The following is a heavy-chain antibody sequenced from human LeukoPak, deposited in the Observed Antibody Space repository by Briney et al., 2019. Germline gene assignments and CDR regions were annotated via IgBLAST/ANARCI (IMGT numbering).Heavy chain of an antibody. CDR2: INHSGST. D-gene: IGHD2-21*02. J-gene: IGHJ4*02. V-gene: IGHV4-34*01. CDR3: ARDASYCGGDCYPFDY. CDR1: GGSFSGYY. Sequence: PSETLSLTCAVYGGSFSGYYWSWIRQPPGKGLEWIGEINHSGSTNYNPSLKSRVTISVDTSKNQFSLKLSSVTAADTAVYYCARDASYCGGDCYPFDYWGQGTLVTVSS.